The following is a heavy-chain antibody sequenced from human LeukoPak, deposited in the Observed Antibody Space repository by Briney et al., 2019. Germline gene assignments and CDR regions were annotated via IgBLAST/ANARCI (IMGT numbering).Heavy chain of an antibody. D-gene: IGHD3-10*01. CDR1: GGCFSGYY. Sequence: SDTLSLTCAVWGGCFSGYYWRWSRQPPGKGLEWIGEINHRGSTNYNPSLKSRVTISVDTSKNQFSLKLSSGTAADTAVYYCARVVFHYYGSGSYRGRYFDYWGQGTLVTASS. CDR3: ARVVFHYYGSGSYRGRYFDY. J-gene: IGHJ4*02. V-gene: IGHV4-34*01. CDR2: INHRGST.